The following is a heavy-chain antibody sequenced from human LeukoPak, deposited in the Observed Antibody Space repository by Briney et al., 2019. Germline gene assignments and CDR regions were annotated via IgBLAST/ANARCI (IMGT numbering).Heavy chain of an antibody. J-gene: IGHJ4*02. CDR3: AKEQSLSSGYYYVSWDY. D-gene: IGHD3-22*01. V-gene: IGHV3-30*18. CDR1: GFTFSSYG. Sequence: GGSLRLSCAASGFTFSSYGMHWVRQAPGKGLEWVAVISYDGRNKYYADSVQGRFTISRDNSKKTLYLQMNSLRAEDTAVYYRAKEQSLSSGYYYVSWDYWGQGTLVTVSS. CDR2: ISYDGRNK.